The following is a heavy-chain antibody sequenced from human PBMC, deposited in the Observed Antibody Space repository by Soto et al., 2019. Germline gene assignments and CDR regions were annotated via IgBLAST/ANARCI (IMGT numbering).Heavy chain of an antibody. D-gene: IGHD3-3*01. Sequence: PGGSLRLSCAASGFTFSSYWTSWVRQAPGKGLEWVANIKQDGSEKYYVDSVKGRFTISRDNAKNSLYLQMNSLRAEDTAVYYCARVSFLRAFDIWGQGTMVTVSS. V-gene: IGHV3-7*01. CDR3: ARVSFLRAFDI. CDR2: IKQDGSEK. J-gene: IGHJ3*02. CDR1: GFTFSSYW.